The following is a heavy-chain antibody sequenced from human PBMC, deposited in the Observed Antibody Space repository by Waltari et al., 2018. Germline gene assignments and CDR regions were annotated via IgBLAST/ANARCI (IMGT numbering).Heavy chain of an antibody. CDR1: GGTFSSYA. V-gene: IGHV1-69*01. D-gene: IGHD1-7*01. CDR2: IIPIFGTA. Sequence: QVQLVQSGAEVKKPGSSVTVSCKASGGTFSSYAISWVRQAPGQGLEWMGGIIPIFGTASYAQKFQGRVTITADESTSTAYMELSSLRSEDTAVYYCARDVTLELKSPGMDVWGQGTTVTVSS. J-gene: IGHJ6*02. CDR3: ARDVTLELKSPGMDV.